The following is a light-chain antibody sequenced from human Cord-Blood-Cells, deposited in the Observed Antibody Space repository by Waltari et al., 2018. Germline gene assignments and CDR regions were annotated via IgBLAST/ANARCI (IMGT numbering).Light chain of an antibody. V-gene: IGKV3-20*01. CDR3: QQYGSSPLT. CDR1: QSVSSSY. CDR2: GAS. J-gene: IGKJ4*01. Sequence: EIVLTQSPGTLSLSPGERATLPCRASQSVSSSYLAWYQQKPGQAPRLLIYGASSRATGIPDRFSSSGSGTDFTLTISRLEPEDFAVYYCQQYGSSPLTFGGGTKVEIK.